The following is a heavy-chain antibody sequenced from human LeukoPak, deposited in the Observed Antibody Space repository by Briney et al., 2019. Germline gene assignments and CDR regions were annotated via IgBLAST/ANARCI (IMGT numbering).Heavy chain of an antibody. CDR3: AKGGYCSSTSCYSYYYYYMDV. D-gene: IGHD2-2*01. CDR1: GFTFSSYA. Sequence: PGRSLRLFCAASGFTFSSYAMSWVRQAPGKGLEWVSAISGSGGSTYYADSVKGRFTISRDNSKNTLYLQMNSLRAEDTAVYYCAKGGYCSSTSCYSYYYYYMDVWGKGTTVTVSS. J-gene: IGHJ6*03. V-gene: IGHV3-23*01. CDR2: ISGSGGST.